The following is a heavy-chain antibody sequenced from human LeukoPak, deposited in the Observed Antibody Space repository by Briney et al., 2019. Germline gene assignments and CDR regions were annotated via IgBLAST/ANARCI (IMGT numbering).Heavy chain of an antibody. Sequence: PGGSLRLSCAASGFTFSSYAMSWVRQAPGKGLEWVSIISGSGGSTFYADSVKGRFTISRDNSQNTLYLQMNSLRGEDTAVYYCAKPIETASSWYRRPFDYWGQGTLVTVSS. J-gene: IGHJ4*02. CDR3: AKPIETASSWYRRPFDY. CDR2: ISGSGGST. CDR1: GFTFSSYA. V-gene: IGHV3-23*01. D-gene: IGHD6-13*01.